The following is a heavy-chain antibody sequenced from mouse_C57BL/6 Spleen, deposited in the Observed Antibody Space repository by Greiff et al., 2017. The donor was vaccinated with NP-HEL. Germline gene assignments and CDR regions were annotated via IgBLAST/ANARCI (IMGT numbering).Heavy chain of an antibody. Sequence: VQLQQSGAELARPGASVKLSCKASGYTFTSYGISWVKQRTGQGLEWIGEIYPRSGNTYYNEKFKGKATLTADNSSSTAYMELRSLTSEDSAVYVCARGLSGSSYVGYAMDYWGQGTSVTVSS. CDR1: GYTFTSYG. CDR3: ARGLSGSSYVGYAMDY. CDR2: IYPRSGNT. V-gene: IGHV1-81*01. D-gene: IGHD1-1*01. J-gene: IGHJ4*01.